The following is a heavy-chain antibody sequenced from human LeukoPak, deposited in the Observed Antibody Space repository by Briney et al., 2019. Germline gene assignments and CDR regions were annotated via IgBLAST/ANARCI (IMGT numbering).Heavy chain of an antibody. D-gene: IGHD6-13*01. V-gene: IGHV4-59*01. CDR1: GGSISSYY. CDR2: TYYSGST. Sequence: PSETLSLTCTVPGGSISSYYWSWIRQPPGKGLEWIGYTYYSGSTNYNPSLKSRVTISVDTSKDQFSLKLSSVTAADTAVYYCARGVYIAAAQYGYWGQGTLVTVSS. CDR3: ARGVYIAAAQYGY. J-gene: IGHJ4*02.